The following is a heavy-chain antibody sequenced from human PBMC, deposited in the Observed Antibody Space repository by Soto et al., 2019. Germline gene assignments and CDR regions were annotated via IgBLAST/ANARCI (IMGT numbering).Heavy chain of an antibody. J-gene: IGHJ6*02. D-gene: IGHD2-2*02. CDR1: GFTFSSYS. CDR3: ARDPVLDIVVVPAAIHYYYGMDV. V-gene: IGHV3-48*02. Sequence: EVQLVESGGGLVQPGGSLRLSCAASGFTFSSYSMNWVRQAPGKGLEWVSYISSSSSTIYYADSVKGRFTISRDNAKNSLYPQMNSLRDEDTAVYYCARDPVLDIVVVPAAIHYYYGMDVWGQGTTVTVSS. CDR2: ISSSSSTI.